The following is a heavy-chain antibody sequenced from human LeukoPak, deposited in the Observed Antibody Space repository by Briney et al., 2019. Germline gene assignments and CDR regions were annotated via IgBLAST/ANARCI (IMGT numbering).Heavy chain of an antibody. Sequence: SETLSLTCAVYGGSFSGYYWSWIRQPPGKGQKWIGEINHSGSTNYNPSLKSRVTISVDTSKNQFSLKLSSVTAADTAVYYCARTKGYSYGYSYFQHWGQGTLVTVSS. CDR2: INHSGST. D-gene: IGHD5-18*01. CDR3: ARTKGYSYGYSYFQH. CDR1: GGSFSGYY. V-gene: IGHV4-34*01. J-gene: IGHJ1*01.